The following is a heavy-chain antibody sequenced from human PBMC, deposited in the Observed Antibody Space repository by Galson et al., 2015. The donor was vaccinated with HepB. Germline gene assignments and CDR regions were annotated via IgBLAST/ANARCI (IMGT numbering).Heavy chain of an antibody. CDR1: GGSISSSTYF. J-gene: IGHJ5*02. CDR3: ARVVVAASWFDP. V-gene: IGHV4-39*01. Sequence: ETLSLTCTVSGGSISSSTYFWGWIRQPPGKGLEWIGSIHYSGSNYHNPSLKSRVTISVDTSKNQFSLNLTSVTAADTAVYYCARVVVAASWFDPWGQGTLVTVSS. CDR2: IHYSGSN. D-gene: IGHD2-15*01.